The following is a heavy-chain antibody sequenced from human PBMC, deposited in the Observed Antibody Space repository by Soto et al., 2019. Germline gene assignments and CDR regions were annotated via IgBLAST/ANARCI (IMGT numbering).Heavy chain of an antibody. CDR1: GGSISSGGYY. D-gene: IGHD3-22*01. Sequence: PSETLSLTCIVSGGSISSGGYYWSWIRQHPGKGLEWIGYIYYSGSTYYNPSLKSRVTISVDTSKNQFSLKLSSVTAADTAVYYCARASDYYDSSGYNWFDPWGQGTLVTVSS. V-gene: IGHV4-31*03. CDR3: ARASDYYDSSGYNWFDP. J-gene: IGHJ5*02. CDR2: IYYSGST.